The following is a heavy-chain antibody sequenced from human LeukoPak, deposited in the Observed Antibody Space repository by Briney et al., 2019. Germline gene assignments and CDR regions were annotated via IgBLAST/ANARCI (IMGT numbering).Heavy chain of an antibody. CDR1: GFTFSDYY. J-gene: IGHJ5*02. CDR2: ISSSGSTI. V-gene: IGHV3-11*01. Sequence: GGSLRLSCAASGFTFSDYYMSWIRQAPGKGLEWVSYISSSGSTIYYADSVKGRFTISRDNAKNSLYLQMNSLRAEDTAVYYCARDRTIAAAGLFNWFDPWGRGTLVTVSS. D-gene: IGHD6-13*01. CDR3: ARDRTIAAAGLFNWFDP.